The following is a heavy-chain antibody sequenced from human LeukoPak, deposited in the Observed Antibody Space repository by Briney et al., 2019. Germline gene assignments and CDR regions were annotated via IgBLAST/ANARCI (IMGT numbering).Heavy chain of an antibody. CDR1: DGSVSNGSYY. CDR3: ARVRRNYYGMDV. CDR2: IYYSGST. V-gene: IGHV4-61*01. J-gene: IGHJ6*02. Sequence: SETLSLTCTVSDGSVSNGSYYWSWIRQPPGKGLEWIGHIYYSGSTNNNPSLKSRVTISIDTSKNKFSLKLSSVTAADGAVYYCARVRRNYYGMDVWGQGTTVTVSS.